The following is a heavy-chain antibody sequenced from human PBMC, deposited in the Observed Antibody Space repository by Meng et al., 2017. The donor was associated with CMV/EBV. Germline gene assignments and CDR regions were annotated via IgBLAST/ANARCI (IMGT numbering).Heavy chain of an antibody. CDR2: IWYDGSNK. CDR1: GFIFSSYG. CDR3: AKDEKGSGSYRPLFYYYYGMDV. V-gene: IGHV3-33*06. J-gene: IGHJ6*02. Sequence: GESLKISCEASGFIFSSYGMHWVRQAPGKGLEWVAVIWYDGSNKYYADSVKGRFTISRDNSKNTLYLQMNSLRAEDTAVYYCAKDEKGSGSYRPLFYYYYGMDVWAKGPRSPSP. D-gene: IGHD3-10*01.